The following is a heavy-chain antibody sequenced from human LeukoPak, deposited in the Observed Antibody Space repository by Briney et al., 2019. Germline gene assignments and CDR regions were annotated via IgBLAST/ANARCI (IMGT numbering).Heavy chain of an antibody. J-gene: IGHJ4*02. CDR1: GYTFTGYY. V-gene: IGHV1-2*02. D-gene: IGHD3-9*01. CDR2: INPNSGGT. Sequence: ASVKLSCKASGYTFTGYYMHWVRQAPGQGLEWMGWINPNSGGTNYAQKFQGRVTMTRDTSISTAYMELSRLRSDDTAVYYCARDRYYDILTGYYNWGQGTLVTVSS. CDR3: ARDRYYDILTGYYN.